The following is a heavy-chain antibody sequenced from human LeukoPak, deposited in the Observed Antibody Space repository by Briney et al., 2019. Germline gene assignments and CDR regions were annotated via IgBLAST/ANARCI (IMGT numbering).Heavy chain of an antibody. D-gene: IGHD6-13*01. CDR1: GFTFSSYS. CDR3: ARERSAAGTPFEDY. J-gene: IGHJ4*02. CDR2: IRSSSSYI. V-gene: IGHV3-21*01. Sequence: GGSLRLSCAASGFTFSSYSMNWVRQAPGKGLEWVSSIRSSSSYIYYADSVKGRFTISRDNAKNSLYLQMNSLRAEDTAVYYCARERSAAGTPFEDYWGQGTLVTVSS.